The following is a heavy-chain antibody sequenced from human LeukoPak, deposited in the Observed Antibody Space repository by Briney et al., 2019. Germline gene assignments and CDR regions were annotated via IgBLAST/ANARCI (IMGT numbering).Heavy chain of an antibody. CDR2: TSYDGSKK. CDR3: ARDRSGTYSVDY. J-gene: IGHJ4*02. Sequence: GGSLRLSCAASGFTFTSHGMHWVRQAPGKGLEWVADTSYDGSKKDYADSVKGRFTISRDDSENTVYLQMNSLRTEDTAVYYCARDRSGTYSVDYWGLRTLVTISS. V-gene: IGHV3-30*04. D-gene: IGHD1-26*01. CDR1: GFTFTSHG.